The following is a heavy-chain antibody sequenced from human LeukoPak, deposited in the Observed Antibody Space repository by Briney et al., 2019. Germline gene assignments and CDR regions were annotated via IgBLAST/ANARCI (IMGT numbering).Heavy chain of an antibody. CDR2: ISSSSSYI. Sequence: GGSLRLSCAASGFTFSSYSMNWVRQAPGKGLEWVSSISSSSSYIYYADSVKGRFTISRDNAKNSLYLQMNSLRAEDTAVYYCARDGKSGSYVNFQHWGPGTLVTVSS. V-gene: IGHV3-21*01. D-gene: IGHD1-26*01. J-gene: IGHJ1*01. CDR1: GFTFSSYS. CDR3: ARDGKSGSYVNFQH.